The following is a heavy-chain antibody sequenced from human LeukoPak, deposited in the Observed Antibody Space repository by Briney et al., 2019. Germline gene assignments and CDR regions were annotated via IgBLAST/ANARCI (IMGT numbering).Heavy chain of an antibody. V-gene: IGHV3-23*01. CDR1: GFTFSSYG. CDR2: ISGSGGST. CDR3: AKDYEPLVGVHRWGDWFDP. J-gene: IGHJ5*02. Sequence: GGSLRLSCAASGFTFSSYGMSWVRQAPGKGLEWVSAISGSGGSTYYADSVKGRFTISRDNSKNTLYLQMNSLRAEDTAVYYCAKDYEPLVGVHRWGDWFDPWGQGTLVTVSS. D-gene: IGHD1-26*01.